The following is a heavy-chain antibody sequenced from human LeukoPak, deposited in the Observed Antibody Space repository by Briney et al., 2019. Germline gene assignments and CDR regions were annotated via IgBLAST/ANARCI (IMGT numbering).Heavy chain of an antibody. CDR1: GYTFTSYY. CDR3: ATEVSREDAFDI. V-gene: IGHV1-46*01. CDR2: INPSGGST. Sequence: ASVKVSCKASGYTFTSYYMHWVRQAPGQGLEWMGIINPSGGSTSYAQKFQGRVTMTRDTSTSTVYMELSSLRSEDTAVYYCATEVSREDAFDIWGQGTMVTVSS. J-gene: IGHJ3*02.